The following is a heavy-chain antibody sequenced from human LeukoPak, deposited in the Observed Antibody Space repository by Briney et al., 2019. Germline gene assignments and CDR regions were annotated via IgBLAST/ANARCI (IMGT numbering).Heavy chain of an antibody. CDR3: ARDRNYGSGTFFDF. CDR2: ISYDGSDK. Sequence: GGSLRLSCAASGFSFSSHSFHWVRQAPGKGLEWVAVISYDGSDKYYADSVKGRFTISRDNSKNTLYLQMNSLRAEDTAVYYCARDRNYGSGTFFDFWGQGTLVTVSS. V-gene: IGHV3-30-3*01. J-gene: IGHJ4*02. D-gene: IGHD3-10*01. CDR1: GFSFSSHS.